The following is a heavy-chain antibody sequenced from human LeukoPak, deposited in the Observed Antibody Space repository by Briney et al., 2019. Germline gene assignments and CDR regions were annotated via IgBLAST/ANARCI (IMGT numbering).Heavy chain of an antibody. D-gene: IGHD6-19*01. CDR2: VSGSGSST. CDR3: AKDYGQWLVQEAFDI. V-gene: IGHV3-23*01. Sequence: GGSLRLSCAASGFTFSSYAMSWVRQAPGKGLEWVSGVSGSGSSTYYADSVKGRFTISRDNSKNTLYLQMNSLRAEDTAVYYCAKDYGQWLVQEAFDIWGQGTMVTVSS. CDR1: GFTFSSYA. J-gene: IGHJ3*02.